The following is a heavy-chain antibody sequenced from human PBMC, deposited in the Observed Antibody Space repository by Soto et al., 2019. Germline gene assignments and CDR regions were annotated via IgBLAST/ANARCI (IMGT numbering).Heavy chain of an antibody. D-gene: IGHD5-18*01. Sequence: SETLSLTCTVSGGSIRSGGYYWGWVRQNPRRGLEWIGNIYYSGNTYYNPSLKSRLTISVDTSKNQFSLNLSSVTAADTAVYYCARDRLMATAGTARHYFGLDVWGQGTTVTVSS. V-gene: IGHV4-31*03. CDR2: IYYSGNT. J-gene: IGHJ6*02. CDR3: ARDRLMATAGTARHYFGLDV. CDR1: GGSIRSGGYY.